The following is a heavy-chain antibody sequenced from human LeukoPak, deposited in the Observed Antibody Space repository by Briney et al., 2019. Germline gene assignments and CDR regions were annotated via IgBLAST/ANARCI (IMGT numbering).Heavy chain of an antibody. Sequence: SVKVSCKASVGTFSSYASSWVRQAPGQGREWMGGIIPIFGTANYAQKFQGRVTITTDESTSTAYMELSSLRSEDTAVYYCARTIYDSSYGDALNWFDPWGQGTLVTVSS. D-gene: IGHD3-22*01. V-gene: IGHV1-69*05. CDR3: ARTIYDSSYGDALNWFDP. CDR1: VGTFSSYA. CDR2: IIPIFGTA. J-gene: IGHJ5*02.